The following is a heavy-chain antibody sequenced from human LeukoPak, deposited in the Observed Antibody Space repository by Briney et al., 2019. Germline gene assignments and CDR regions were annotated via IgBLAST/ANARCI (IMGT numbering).Heavy chain of an antibody. V-gene: IGHV4-4*02. CDR1: LDSTTSNF. CDR2: IHRSGSP. Sequence: SETLSLTCTVSLDSTTSNFWSWVRQPPGKGLEWIGEIHRSGSPNYNPSVQSRVTISIDRSRNQIVLELSSVTAADTAVYYCAREILGGFNPGAYWGQGILVTVSS. CDR3: AREILGGFNPGAY. J-gene: IGHJ4*02. D-gene: IGHD1-14*01.